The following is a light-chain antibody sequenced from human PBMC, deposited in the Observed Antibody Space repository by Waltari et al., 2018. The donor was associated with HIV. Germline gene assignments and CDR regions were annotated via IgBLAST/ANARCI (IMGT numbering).Light chain of an antibody. Sequence: QSALTQPASVSGSPGQSITISCTETSGDVDNYNLVSWYQQYTGRAPKLLIYEVTKRPSWVSNRFSGSKSGNTASLTISDLQAEDEAKYYCCSYGNSGTFVLFGGGTRVTV. CDR3: CSYGNSGTFVL. V-gene: IGLV2-23*02. CDR2: EVT. CDR1: SGDVDNYNL. J-gene: IGLJ2*01.